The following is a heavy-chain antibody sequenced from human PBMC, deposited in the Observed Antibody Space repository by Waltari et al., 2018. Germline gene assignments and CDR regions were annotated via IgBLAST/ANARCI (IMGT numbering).Heavy chain of an antibody. V-gene: IGHV4-39*07. D-gene: IGHD3-3*01. CDR1: GGSISSSSYY. CDR3: ARGGISGVLRLLYKPFDY. J-gene: IGHJ4*02. Sequence: QLQLQESGPGLVKPSETLSLTCTVSGGSISSSSYYWGWIRQPPGKGLEWIGSIYYSGSTYYNPSLKSRVTISVDTSKNQFSLKLSSVTAADTAVYYCARGGISGVLRLLYKPFDYWGQGTLVTVSS. CDR2: IYYSGST.